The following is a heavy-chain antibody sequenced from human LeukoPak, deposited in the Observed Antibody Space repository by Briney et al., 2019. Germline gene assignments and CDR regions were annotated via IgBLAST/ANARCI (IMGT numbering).Heavy chain of an antibody. CDR3: ARFIAAAARDDRFDP. CDR2: INHSGST. D-gene: IGHD6-13*01. CDR1: GGSFSGYY. V-gene: IGHV4-34*01. Sequence: SETLSLTCAVYGGSFSGYYWSWIRQPPGKGLEWIGEINHSGSTNYNPSLKSRVTISVDTSKNQFSLKLSSVTAADTAVYYCARFIAAAARDDRFDPWGQRTLVTVSS. J-gene: IGHJ5*02.